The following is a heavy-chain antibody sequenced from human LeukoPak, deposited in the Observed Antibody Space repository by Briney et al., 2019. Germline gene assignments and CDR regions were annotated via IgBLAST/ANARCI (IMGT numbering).Heavy chain of an antibody. CDR1: GFTFSSYS. CDR2: ISSSSSYI. Sequence: GGSLRLSCAASGFTFSSYSMNWVRQAPGKGLEWVSSISSSSSYIYYADSVKGRFTISRDDAKNSLYLQMNSLRAEDTAVYYCARAYSSGWEVDYWGQGTLVTVSS. CDR3: ARAYSSGWEVDY. D-gene: IGHD6-19*01. J-gene: IGHJ4*02. V-gene: IGHV3-21*01.